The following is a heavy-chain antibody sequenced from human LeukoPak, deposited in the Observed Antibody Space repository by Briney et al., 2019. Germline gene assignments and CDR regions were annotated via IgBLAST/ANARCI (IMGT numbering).Heavy chain of an antibody. V-gene: IGHV3-21*06. Sequence: PGGSLRLSCVASGFTFSDYTMHWVRQAPGKALEWVSSINSGNNYIYYADSVKGRFTISRDNAKNSLFLQTNSLRADDTAVYSCARVLLGMSAFDLWGQGTMVSVSS. J-gene: IGHJ3*01. CDR1: GFTFSDYT. CDR3: ARVLLGMSAFDL. D-gene: IGHD3-9*01. CDR2: INSGNNYI.